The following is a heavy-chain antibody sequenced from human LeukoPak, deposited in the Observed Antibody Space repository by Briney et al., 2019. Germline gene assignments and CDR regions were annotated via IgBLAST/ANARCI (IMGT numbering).Heavy chain of an antibody. CDR1: GFTFSSYA. D-gene: IGHD2-2*01. CDR2: INSDGSST. Sequence: PGGSLRLSCAASGFTFSSYAMSWVRQAPGKGLVWVSRINSDGSSTSYADSVKGRFTISRDNAKNTLYLQMNSLRAEDTAVYYCARDGSSWGLSDYWGQGTLVTVSS. CDR3: ARDGSSWGLSDY. J-gene: IGHJ4*02. V-gene: IGHV3-74*01.